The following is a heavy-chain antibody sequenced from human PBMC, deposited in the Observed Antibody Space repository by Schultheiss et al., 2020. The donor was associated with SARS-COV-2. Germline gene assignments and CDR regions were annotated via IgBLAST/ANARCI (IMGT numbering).Heavy chain of an antibody. V-gene: IGHV4-34*01. D-gene: IGHD3-22*01. CDR2: INHSGST. Sequence: SETLSLTCAVYGGSFSGYYWSWIRQPPGKGLEWIGEINHSGSTNYNPSLKSRVTISVDTSKNQFSLKVSSVTAADTAVYYCARGLPYYYESSGYRDWGQGTLVTVSS. CDR3: ARGLPYYYESSGYRD. J-gene: IGHJ4*02. CDR1: GGSFSGYY.